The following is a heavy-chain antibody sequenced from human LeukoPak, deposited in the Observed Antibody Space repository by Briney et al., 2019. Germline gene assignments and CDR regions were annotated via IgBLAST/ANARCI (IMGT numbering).Heavy chain of an antibody. J-gene: IGHJ6*02. D-gene: IGHD2-8*01. Sequence: GASVKVSCKASGYTFTSYAMNWVRQAPGQGLEWMGWINTNTGNPTYAQGFTGRFVFSLDTSVSTAYLQISSLKAEDTAVYYCARARLMVPTYYYYYYGMDVWGQGTTVTVSS. CDR2: INTNTGNP. CDR1: GYTFTSYA. CDR3: ARARLMVPTYYYYYYGMDV. V-gene: IGHV7-4-1*02.